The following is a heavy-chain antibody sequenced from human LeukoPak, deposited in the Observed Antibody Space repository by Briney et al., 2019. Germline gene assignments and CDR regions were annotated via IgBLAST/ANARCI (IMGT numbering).Heavy chain of an antibody. Sequence: TGGSLRLSCAASGFTFDDYAMHWVRQAPGKGLEWVSGISWNSGSIGYADSVKGRFTISRDNAKNSLYLQMNSLRAEDMALYYCAKSLYSAGFWSGGADYFDYWGQGTLVTVSS. CDR2: ISWNSGSI. V-gene: IGHV3-9*03. D-gene: IGHD3-3*01. CDR3: AKSLYSAGFWSGGADYFDY. J-gene: IGHJ4*02. CDR1: GFTFDDYA.